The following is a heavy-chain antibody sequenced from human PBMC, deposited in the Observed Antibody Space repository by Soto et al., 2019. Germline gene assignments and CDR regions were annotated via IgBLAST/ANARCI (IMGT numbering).Heavy chain of an antibody. CDR1: GFTFSSYG. J-gene: IGHJ4*02. Sequence: EGSLRLSCAASGFTFSSYGMHWVRQAPGKGLEWVAVISYDGSNKYYADSVKGRFTISRDNSKNTLYLQMNSLRAEDTAVYYCAKDQWKYYYDSSGYYYDYWGQGTLVTVSS. CDR2: ISYDGSNK. CDR3: AKDQWKYYYDSSGYYYDY. D-gene: IGHD3-22*01. V-gene: IGHV3-30*18.